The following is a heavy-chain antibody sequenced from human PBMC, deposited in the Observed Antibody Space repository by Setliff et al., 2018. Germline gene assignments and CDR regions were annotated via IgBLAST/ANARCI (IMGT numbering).Heavy chain of an antibody. V-gene: IGHV3-21*04. CDR1: GFAFASYN. J-gene: IGHJ4*01. Sequence: PGGSLRLSCEASGFAFASYNMIWVRQAPGKGLEWVSSLSSANNYIVYADSVKGRFTISRDNSKNTLFLQMSSLRAADTAVYYCVKGTNVVMVYTGFDHWGQGTLVTVSS. CDR3: VKGTNVVMVYTGFDH. D-gene: IGHD2-8*01. CDR2: LSSANNYI.